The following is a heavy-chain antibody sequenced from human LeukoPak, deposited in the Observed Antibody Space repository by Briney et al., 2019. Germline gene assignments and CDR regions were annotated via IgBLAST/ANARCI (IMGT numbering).Heavy chain of an antibody. CDR2: MNPNSGNT. Sequence: GASVKVSCKASGYTFTSYDINWVRQATGQGLEWMGWMNPNSGNTGYAQKFQGRVTITRNTSISTAYMELSSLRSEDTAVYYCARAGYGDYGGYYYYMDVWGKGTTVTVSS. D-gene: IGHD4-17*01. CDR3: ARAGYGDYGGYYYYMDV. V-gene: IGHV1-8*03. J-gene: IGHJ6*03. CDR1: GYTFTSYD.